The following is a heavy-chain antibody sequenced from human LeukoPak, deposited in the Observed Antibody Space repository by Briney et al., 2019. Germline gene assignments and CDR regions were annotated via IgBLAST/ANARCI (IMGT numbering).Heavy chain of an antibody. J-gene: IGHJ3*02. CDR1: GFTFSSYA. CDR2: ISGSGGST. V-gene: IGHV3-23*01. D-gene: IGHD5-18*01. CDR3: AKGLRGYSYGSRDAFDI. Sequence: GGSLRLSCAASGFTFSSYAMSWVRQAPGKGLEWVSAISGSGGSTYYADSVKGRFTISRDNSKNTLYLQMNSLRAEDTAVYYCAKGLRGYSYGSRDAFDIWGQGTMVTVSS.